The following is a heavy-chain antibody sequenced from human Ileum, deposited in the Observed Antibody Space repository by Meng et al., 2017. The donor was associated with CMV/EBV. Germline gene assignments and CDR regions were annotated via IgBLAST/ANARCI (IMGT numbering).Heavy chain of an antibody. J-gene: IGHJ4*03. CDR2: ISGRTLSGSAPKT. Sequence: GGSLRLSCAASGFTFSNFAMSWVRQAPGKGLEWVSTISGRTLSGSAPKTFYADSVKGRFTISRDNSKTTVSLRVSSLRAEDTAVYYCAKDTGAGTYAFDSGGQGTLVTVSS. CDR1: GFTFSNFA. D-gene: IGHD1-26*01. CDR3: AKDTGAGTYAFDS. V-gene: IGHV3-23*01.